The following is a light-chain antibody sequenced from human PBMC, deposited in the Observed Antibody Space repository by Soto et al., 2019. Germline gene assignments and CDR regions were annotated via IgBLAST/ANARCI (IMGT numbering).Light chain of an antibody. J-gene: IGKJ5*01. CDR1: QSVSSGK. V-gene: IGKV3-20*01. Sequence: EIVLTQSPGSLSLSPGERATLSCRASQSVSSGKLAWYQQKPGQAPRLLIYGASSRATGIPDRFSGSGSGTDFTLSVSRLEPEDFAVYYCQQYGSSPRAFGQGTRLEIK. CDR3: QQYGSSPRA. CDR2: GAS.